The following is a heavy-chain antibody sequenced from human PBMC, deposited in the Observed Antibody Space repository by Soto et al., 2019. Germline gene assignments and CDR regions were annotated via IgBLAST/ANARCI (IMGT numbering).Heavy chain of an antibody. J-gene: IGHJ6*02. CDR3: EGKIQIPYYHGRDV. D-gene: IGHD1-1*01. CDR2: MIPIFGTE. CDR1: GGTISSHA. V-gene: IGHV1-69*13. Sequence: SSVKVSCKASGGTISSHAITWVRQAHGQGLEWMGGMIPIFGTENSAQKFQGRVTITAEESTRKEDMVRRSLGAEGTALYSCEGKIQIPYYHGRDVRDRGTTVNVSS.